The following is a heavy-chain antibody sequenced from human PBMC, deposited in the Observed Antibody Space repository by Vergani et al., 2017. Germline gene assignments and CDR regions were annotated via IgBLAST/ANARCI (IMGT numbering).Heavy chain of an antibody. CDR2: VYYSGST. CDR1: GASIRSSNYY. J-gene: IGHJ5*02. Sequence: QLQLQESGPGLVTPSATLSLTCSVSGASIRSSNYYLGWIRQPPGKGLEWIASVYYSGSTYYNPSLKSLVTISVDTSKNQFSLKLSSVTAADTAVYFCARHSTVEWLVKLGWIDPWGQGILVTVSS. V-gene: IGHV4-39*01. D-gene: IGHD6-19*01. CDR3: ARHSTVEWLVKLGWIDP.